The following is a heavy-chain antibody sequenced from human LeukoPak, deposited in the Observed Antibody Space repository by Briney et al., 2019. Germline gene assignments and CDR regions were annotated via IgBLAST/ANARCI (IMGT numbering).Heavy chain of an antibody. J-gene: IGHJ5*02. V-gene: IGHV4-31*03. D-gene: IGHD6-13*01. CDR1: GGSISSGGYY. Sequence: PSETPSLTCTVSGGSISSGGYYWSWIRQHPGKGLEWIGYIYYSGSTYYNPSLKSRVTISVDTSKNQFSLKLSSVTAADTAFYYCARAYTSSCRWFDPWGQGTLVTVSS. CDR3: ARAYTSSCRWFDP. CDR2: IYYSGST.